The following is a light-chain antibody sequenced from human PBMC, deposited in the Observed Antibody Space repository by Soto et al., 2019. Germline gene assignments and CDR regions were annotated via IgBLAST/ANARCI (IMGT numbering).Light chain of an antibody. J-gene: IGKJ5*01. V-gene: IGKV1-5*01. CDR3: HQYNNWRT. CDR2: DAS. CDR1: QSISSW. Sequence: DIQMTQSPSTLSASVGDRVTITCRASQSISSWLAWYQQKPGKAPKLLIYDASNRATGIPARFSGSGSGTDFTLTISSLEPEDFAVYYCHQYNNWRTFGQGTRLEIK.